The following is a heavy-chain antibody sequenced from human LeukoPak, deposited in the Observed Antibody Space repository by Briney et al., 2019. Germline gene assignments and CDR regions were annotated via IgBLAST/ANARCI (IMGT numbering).Heavy chain of an antibody. CDR2: IESDGTRT. J-gene: IGHJ6*02. V-gene: IGHV3-74*03. CDR3: VRGGHRLDIETSHYYYGLDV. CDR1: RITLSDYW. Sequence: PGGALRLCCAASRITLSDYWMYWVRQGPGKGLVHVSRIESDGTRTTSADSVKGRFTISRDNAKNTMYLQMNSLRAEDTAVYYCVRGGHRLDIETSHYYYGLDVWGQGTTVTVSS. D-gene: IGHD2-2*03.